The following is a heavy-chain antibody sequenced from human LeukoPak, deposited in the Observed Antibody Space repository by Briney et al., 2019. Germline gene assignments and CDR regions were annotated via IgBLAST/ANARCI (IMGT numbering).Heavy chain of an antibody. CDR3: ARTPLRLHAFDI. CDR1: GYTFTGYY. J-gene: IGHJ3*02. D-gene: IGHD4-17*01. Sequence: ASVKVSCKASGYTFTGYYMHWVRQAPGQGLEWMGWINLNSGGTNYAQKFQGRVTMTRDTSISTAYMELSRLRSDDTAVYYCARTPLRLHAFDIWGQGTMVTVSS. V-gene: IGHV1-2*02. CDR2: INLNSGGT.